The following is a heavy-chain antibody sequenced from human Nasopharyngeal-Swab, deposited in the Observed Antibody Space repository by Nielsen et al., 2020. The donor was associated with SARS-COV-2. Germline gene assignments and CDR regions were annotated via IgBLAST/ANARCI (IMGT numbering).Heavy chain of an antibody. CDR2: ISIYNADR. CDR3: ARDVEEWLVVPSLSFDH. J-gene: IGHJ4*02. CDR1: GYSFRSYG. Sequence: ASVKVSCKASGYSFRSYGINWVRQAPGQGLEWMGWISIYNADRNYAEKFQGRVSMTTDTYTTKAFMELTSLRSDDTAVYYCARDVEEWLVVPSLSFDHWGQGTLVTVSS. D-gene: IGHD5-18*01. V-gene: IGHV1-18*01.